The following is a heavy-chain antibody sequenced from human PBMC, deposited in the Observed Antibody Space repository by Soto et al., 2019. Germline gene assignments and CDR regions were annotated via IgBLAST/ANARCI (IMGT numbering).Heavy chain of an antibody. CDR2: ISPGSSNI. J-gene: IGHJ4*02. Sequence: EVQLVESGGGLVKPGGSLRLSCAVSGSTFHTYSMNWVRQAPGKGLEWVSSISPGSSNIYYAQSVKGRFTISRDNAKNSLSLQMNSLRAEDTAVYYCARARNDYGAWYYFDYWGQGTLVTVSS. V-gene: IGHV3-21*01. CDR3: ARARNDYGAWYYFDY. CDR1: GSTFHTYS. D-gene: IGHD4-17*01.